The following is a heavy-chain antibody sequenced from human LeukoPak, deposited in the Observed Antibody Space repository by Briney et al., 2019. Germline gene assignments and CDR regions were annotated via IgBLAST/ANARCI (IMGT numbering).Heavy chain of an antibody. V-gene: IGHV5-51*01. Sequence: LGESLKISCKGSGYSFTTYLIGWVRQMPGKGLEWMGITYPGDSNTRYSPSFQGQVTISADKSINTAYLQWSRLKASDTAIYYCARRLEGLATFDYWGQGTLVTVSS. D-gene: IGHD5-12*01. J-gene: IGHJ4*02. CDR2: TYPGDSNT. CDR1: GYSFTTYL. CDR3: ARRLEGLATFDY.